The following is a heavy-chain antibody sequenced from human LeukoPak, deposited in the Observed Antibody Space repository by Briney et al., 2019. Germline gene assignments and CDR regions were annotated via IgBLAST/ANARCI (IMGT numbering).Heavy chain of an antibody. CDR2: IYTSGST. CDR1: GGSISTGSHY. CDR3: ARQSAHYDILTGFDY. J-gene: IGHJ4*02. V-gene: IGHV4-61*02. Sequence: SQTLSLTCTVSGGSISTGSHYWSWIRQPAGKGLEWIGRIYTSGSTNYNPSLKSRVTISVDTSKNQFSLKLSSVTAADTAVYYCARQSAHYDILTGFDYWGQGTLVTVSS. D-gene: IGHD3-9*01.